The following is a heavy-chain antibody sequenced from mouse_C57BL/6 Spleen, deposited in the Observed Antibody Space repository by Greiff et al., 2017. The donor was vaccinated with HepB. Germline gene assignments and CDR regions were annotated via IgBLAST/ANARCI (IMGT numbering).Heavy chain of an antibody. Sequence: QVQLQQSGAELVRPGTSVKLSCKASGYTFTSYWMHWVKQRPGQGLEWIGVIDPSDSYTNYNQKFKGKATLTVDTSSSTAYMQLSSLTSEDSAVYYCARQLRLLYAMDYWGQETSVTVSS. CDR3: ARQLRLLYAMDY. CDR1: GYTFTSYW. CDR2: IDPSDSYT. D-gene: IGHD3-2*02. J-gene: IGHJ4*01. V-gene: IGHV1-59*01.